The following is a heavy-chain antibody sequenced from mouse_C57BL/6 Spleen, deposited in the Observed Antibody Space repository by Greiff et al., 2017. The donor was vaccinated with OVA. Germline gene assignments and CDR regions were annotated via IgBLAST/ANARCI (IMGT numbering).Heavy chain of an antibody. V-gene: IGHV1-20*01. D-gene: IGHD1-1*01. Sequence: VQLQQSGPELVKPGDSVKISCKASGYSFTGYFMNWVMQSHGKSLEWIGRINPYNGDTFYNQKFKGKATLTVDKSSSTAHMELRSLTSEDSAVYYCARSDYYGSSPFAYWGQGTLVTVSA. CDR1: GYSFTGYF. J-gene: IGHJ3*01. CDR2: INPYNGDT. CDR3: ARSDYYGSSPFAY.